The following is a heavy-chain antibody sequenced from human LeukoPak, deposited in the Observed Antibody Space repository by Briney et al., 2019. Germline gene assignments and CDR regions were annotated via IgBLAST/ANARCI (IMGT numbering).Heavy chain of an antibody. V-gene: IGHV1-3*01. CDR2: INAGNGNT. J-gene: IGHJ4*02. CDR1: GYTFTSYA. Sequence: ASVKVSCKASGYTFTSYAMHWVRQAPGQRLEWMGWINAGNGNTKYSQKFQGRVTITRDTSASTAYMELSSLRSEDTAVYYCARRYPARWYSGSDSFDYWGQGTLVTVSS. D-gene: IGHD1-26*01. CDR3: ARRYPARWYSGSDSFDY.